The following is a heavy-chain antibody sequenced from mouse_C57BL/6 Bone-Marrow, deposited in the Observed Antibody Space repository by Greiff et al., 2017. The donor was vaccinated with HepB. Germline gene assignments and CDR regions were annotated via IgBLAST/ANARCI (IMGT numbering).Heavy chain of an antibody. CDR1: GFTFSDYY. D-gene: IGHD1-1*01. V-gene: IGHV5-16*01. Sequence: EVMLVESAGGLVQPGSSMKLSCTASGFTFSDYYMAWVRQVPEKGLEWVANINYDGSSTYYLDSLKSRFIISRDNAKNILYLQMSSLKSEDTATYYCAREVLRYYFDYWGQGTTLTVSS. CDR3: AREVLRYYFDY. J-gene: IGHJ2*01. CDR2: INYDGSST.